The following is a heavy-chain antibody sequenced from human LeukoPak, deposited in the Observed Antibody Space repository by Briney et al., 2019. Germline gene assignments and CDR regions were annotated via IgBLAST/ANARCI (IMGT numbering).Heavy chain of an antibody. CDR1: GGSFSGYY. V-gene: IGHV4-34*01. J-gene: IGHJ5*02. D-gene: IGHD3-10*01. CDR3: ARRTWFERGPNWFDP. CDR2: INHSGST. Sequence: SETLSLTCAVYGGSFSGYYWSWIRQPPGKGLEWIGEINHSGSTNYNPSLKSRVTISVDTSKNQFSLKLSSVTAANTAVYYCARRTWFERGPNWFDPWGQGTLVTVSS.